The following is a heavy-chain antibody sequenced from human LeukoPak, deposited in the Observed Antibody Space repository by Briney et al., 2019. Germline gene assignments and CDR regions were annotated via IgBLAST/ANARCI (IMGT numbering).Heavy chain of an antibody. J-gene: IGHJ4*02. CDR3: ARAPLYYDILTGQVFN. Sequence: PGGSLRLSCAASGFTFSSYAMSWIRQAPGKGLEWVSYISSSGSTIYYADSVKGRFTISRDNAKNSLYLQMNSLRAEDTAVYYCARAPLYYDILTGQVFNWGQGTLVTVSS. CDR1: GFTFSSYA. D-gene: IGHD3-9*01. CDR2: ISSSGSTI. V-gene: IGHV3-11*01.